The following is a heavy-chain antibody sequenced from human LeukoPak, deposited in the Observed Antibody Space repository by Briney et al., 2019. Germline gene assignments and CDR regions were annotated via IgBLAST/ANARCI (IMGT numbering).Heavy chain of an antibody. CDR2: IYYSGNT. Sequence: SETLSLTCIVSGGSISSGYYWGWIRQPPGKGLVWIGNIYYSGNTYYNPSLKSLVTMSVDTSKNQFSLKLSTVTAADTSVYCCARRREQQLVDFDYWGQGTLVTVSS. CDR3: ARRREQQLVDFDY. J-gene: IGHJ4*02. D-gene: IGHD6-13*01. V-gene: IGHV4-39*01. CDR1: GGSISSGYY.